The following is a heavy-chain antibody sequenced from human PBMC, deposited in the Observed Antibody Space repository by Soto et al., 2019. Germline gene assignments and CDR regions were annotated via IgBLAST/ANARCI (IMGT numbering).Heavy chain of an antibody. V-gene: IGHV1-69*13. CDR3: VSASGAKLSSS. Sequence: SVKVSCKASGGTFSSYRINWVRQAPGQGLEWVGGIVPIYRTADYAQKFQGRVTITADESARTSYMGLRSLKSQDTAVYYCVSASGAKLSSSWGQGTLVTVSS. J-gene: IGHJ4*02. D-gene: IGHD6-13*01. CDR1: GGTFSSYR. CDR2: IVPIYRTA.